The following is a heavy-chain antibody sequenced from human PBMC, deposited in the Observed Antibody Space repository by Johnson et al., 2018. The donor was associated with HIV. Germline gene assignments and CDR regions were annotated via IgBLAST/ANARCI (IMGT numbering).Heavy chain of an antibody. CDR2: ISGSGGST. CDR1: GFTFSSYA. D-gene: IGHD3-16*01. J-gene: IGHJ3*02. V-gene: IGHV3-23*04. CDR3: AKDGAGPDAFDI. Sequence: VQLVESGGGLVQPGGSLRLSCAASGFTFSSYAMSWVRQAPGKGLEWVSAISGSGGSTYYADSVKGRFTISRDNSKNTRYRQMNSLRDEDTAVYYCAKDGAGPDAFDIWGQGTMVTVSS.